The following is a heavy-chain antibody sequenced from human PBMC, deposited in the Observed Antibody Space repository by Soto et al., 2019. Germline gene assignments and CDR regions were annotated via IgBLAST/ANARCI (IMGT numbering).Heavy chain of an antibody. V-gene: IGHV3-23*01. D-gene: IGHD3-9*01. CDR2: ISGSGGST. CDR1: GFTFSSYA. J-gene: IGHJ5*02. Sequence: PGGSLRLSCAASGFTFSSYAMSWVRQAPGKGLEWVSAISGSGGSTYYADSVKGRFTISRDNSKNTLYLQMNSLRAEDTAVYYCAKDSGVLRYFDWFAPWGQGTLVTVSS. CDR3: AKDSGVLRYFDWFAP.